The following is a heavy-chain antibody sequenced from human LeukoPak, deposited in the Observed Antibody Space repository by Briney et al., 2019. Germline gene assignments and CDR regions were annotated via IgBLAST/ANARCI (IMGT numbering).Heavy chain of an antibody. CDR1: GFTFSSYS. D-gene: IGHD3-10*01. CDR2: ISSSSSYI. Sequence: RGSLRLSCAASGFTFSSYSMNWVRQAPGKGLEWVSSISSSSSYIYYADSAKGRFTISRDNAKNSLYLQMNSLRAEDTAVYYCARDRYYGSGSYRGFPFSSNWFDPWGQGTLVTVSS. V-gene: IGHV3-21*01. CDR3: ARDRYYGSGSYRGFPFSSNWFDP. J-gene: IGHJ5*02.